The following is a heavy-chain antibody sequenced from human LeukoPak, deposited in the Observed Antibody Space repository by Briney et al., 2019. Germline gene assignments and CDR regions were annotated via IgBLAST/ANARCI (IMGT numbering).Heavy chain of an antibody. CDR3: AKDRGTLWPPYYGMDV. CDR2: IKSKVDGGTT. D-gene: IGHD3-10*01. J-gene: IGHJ6*02. Sequence: GGSLRLSCAASGFTFTNAYMSWVRQAPGKGPEWVGRIKSKVDGGTTDYATPVKGRFSISRDDSRNTLYLQMNTLKTEDTAVYYCAKDRGTLWPPYYGMDVWGQGTTVTVSS. CDR1: GFTFTNAY. V-gene: IGHV3-15*01.